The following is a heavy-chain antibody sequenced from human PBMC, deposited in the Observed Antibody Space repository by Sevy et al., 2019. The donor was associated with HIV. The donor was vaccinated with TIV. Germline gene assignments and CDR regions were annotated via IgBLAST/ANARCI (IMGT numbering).Heavy chain of an antibody. CDR1: DYSISSGYY. D-gene: IGHD6-13*01. Sequence: SETLSLTCAVSDYSISSGYYWGWIRQPPGKGLEWIGSIYHSGSTYYNPSLKSRVTISVDTSKNQFSLKLSSVTAADTAVYYCARRAAAAPFDYWGQGTLVTVSS. CDR3: ARRAAAAPFDY. J-gene: IGHJ4*02. CDR2: IYHSGST. V-gene: IGHV4-38-2*01.